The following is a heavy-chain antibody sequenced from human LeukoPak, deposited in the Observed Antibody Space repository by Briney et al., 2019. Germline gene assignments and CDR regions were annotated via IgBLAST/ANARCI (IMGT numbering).Heavy chain of an antibody. J-gene: IGHJ4*02. Sequence: SETLSLTCTVSGGSISSYYWSWIRQPPGKGLEWIGYVYYSGSTNYNPSLKSRVTISVDTSKNQFSLKLSSVTAADTAVYYCARDLGGFYYDSSGAALSGFDYWGQGTLVTVSS. D-gene: IGHD3-22*01. V-gene: IGHV4-59*01. CDR1: GGSISSYY. CDR2: VYYSGST. CDR3: ARDLGGFYYDSSGAALSGFDY.